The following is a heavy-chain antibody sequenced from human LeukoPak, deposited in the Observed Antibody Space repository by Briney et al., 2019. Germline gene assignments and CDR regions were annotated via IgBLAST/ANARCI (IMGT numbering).Heavy chain of an antibody. D-gene: IGHD2-2*01. CDR3: AKDLTSWNY. CDR1: GFTFSSYV. J-gene: IGHJ4*02. CDR2: ISGSGENT. V-gene: IGHV3-23*01. Sequence: GGSLRLSCAASGFTFSSYVITWVRQAPGKGLEWVSGISGSGENTYYADSVKGRFTISRDNSKNTLYLQMNSLRAEDTALYYCAKDLTSWNYWGQGTLVTVSS.